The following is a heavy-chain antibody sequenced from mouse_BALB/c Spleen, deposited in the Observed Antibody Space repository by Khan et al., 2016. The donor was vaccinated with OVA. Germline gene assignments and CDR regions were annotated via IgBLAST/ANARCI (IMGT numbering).Heavy chain of an antibody. CDR1: GFTFSSYS. CDR3: ASQLTGSFAY. Sequence: EVELVESGGDLVKPGGSLKLSCAASGFTFSSYSMSWVRQTPDKRLEWVATISSGGDYTYYPDNVKGRLTISRDNAKNTLYLQMSSLKSEDTAMXYCASQLTGSFAYWGQGTLVTVSA. V-gene: IGHV5-6*01. CDR2: ISSGGDYT. D-gene: IGHD4-1*01. J-gene: IGHJ3*01.